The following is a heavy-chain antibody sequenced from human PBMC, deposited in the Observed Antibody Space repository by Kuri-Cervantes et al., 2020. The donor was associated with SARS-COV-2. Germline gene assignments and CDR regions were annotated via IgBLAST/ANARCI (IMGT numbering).Heavy chain of an antibody. CDR3: ARGYFHVDY. CDR2: IRYDGSNK. J-gene: IGHJ4*02. CDR1: GFTFSSYG. V-gene: IGHV3-30*02. Sequence: GESLKISCAASGFTFSSYGMHWVRQAPGKGLEWVAFIRYDGSNKYYADSVKGRFTISRANAKNSLYLQMNSLRAEDTAVYYCARGYFHVDYWGQGTLVTVSS. D-gene: IGHD2/OR15-2a*01.